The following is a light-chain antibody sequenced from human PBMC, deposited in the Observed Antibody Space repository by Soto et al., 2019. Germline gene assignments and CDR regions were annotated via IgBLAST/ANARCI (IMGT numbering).Light chain of an antibody. Sequence: EIVLTQSPATLSLSPGERATLSCRASQSVSTYLAWYQQTPGQGPRLLISDASTGASGIPPRFSGSGSGTDFTLTISRLEPEDFAVYYCHQYGSSPWTFGQGTKVDIK. CDR3: HQYGSSPWT. J-gene: IGKJ1*01. CDR2: DAS. CDR1: QSVSTY. V-gene: IGKV3-20*01.